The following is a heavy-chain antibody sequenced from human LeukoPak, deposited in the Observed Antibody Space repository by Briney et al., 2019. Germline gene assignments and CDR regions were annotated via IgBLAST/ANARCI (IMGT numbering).Heavy chain of an antibody. CDR3: ARDRRAAGTLDY. Sequence: ASVKVSCKASGYTFTSYYIHCGRQAPGQGLKWMGIINPSGGSTSYAQKFQGRVTMTRDTSTGTVYMELSSLRSEDTAVYYCARDRRAAGTLDYWGQGTLVTVSS. J-gene: IGHJ4*02. D-gene: IGHD6-13*01. CDR1: GYTFTSYY. V-gene: IGHV1-46*01. CDR2: INPSGGST.